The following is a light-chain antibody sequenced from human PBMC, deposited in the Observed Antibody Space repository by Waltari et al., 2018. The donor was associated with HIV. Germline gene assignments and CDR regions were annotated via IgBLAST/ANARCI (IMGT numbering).Light chain of an antibody. Sequence: QSALPQPASVSGSPAQSITLSCTRTSSDVGGYNLVFWYQQHPGKAPKLMIYEVSKRPSGVSNRFSGSKSGNTASLTISGLQAEDEADYYCCAYAGSTTYVIFGGGTKLTVL. CDR1: SSDVGGYNL. CDR3: CAYAGSTTYVI. J-gene: IGLJ2*01. V-gene: IGLV2-23*02. CDR2: EVS.